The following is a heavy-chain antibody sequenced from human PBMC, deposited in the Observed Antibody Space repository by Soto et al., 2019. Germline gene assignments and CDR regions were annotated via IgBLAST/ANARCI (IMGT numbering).Heavy chain of an antibody. V-gene: IGHV4-31*03. CDR2: IYYSESN. CDR1: GGSPSSGGYY. Sequence: PSETLSLTCTVSGGSPSSGGYYLSWIRQHPGKGLEWIGYIYYSESNYYNPSLKSRVTISVDTSKNQFSLKPSSVTAADTAVYYFARAVNGYDDDSLNYWGQGTLVTVSS. D-gene: IGHD5-12*01. CDR3: ARAVNGYDDDSLNY. J-gene: IGHJ4*02.